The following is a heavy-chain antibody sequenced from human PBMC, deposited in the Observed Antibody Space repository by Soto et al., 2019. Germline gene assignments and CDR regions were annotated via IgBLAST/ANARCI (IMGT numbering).Heavy chain of an antibody. D-gene: IGHD3-3*01. CDR3: ARGGGVGVAGSAAFDM. CDR2: INPATGAA. J-gene: IGHJ3*02. CDR1: GYPVTAYY. V-gene: IGHV1-2*02. Sequence: QLHLVQSGAVVKKPGASVTVSCSASGYPVTAYYMHWVRQAPGRGLEWMGGINPATGAAKYTQTCQGRVTMTRDTSRRTVFMELSGLTSEDTAVFYCARGGGVGVAGSAAFDMWGQGTLVTVSS.